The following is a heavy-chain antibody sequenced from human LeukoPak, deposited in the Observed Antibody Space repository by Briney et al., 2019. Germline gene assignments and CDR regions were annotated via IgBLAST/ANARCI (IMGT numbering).Heavy chain of an antibody. CDR1: GFTFSSYA. D-gene: IGHD6-19*01. CDR3: ARRSGVAVAGAFDY. J-gene: IGHJ4*02. Sequence: GGSLRLSCAASGFTFSSYAMRWVRQAPGKGLEWVSGISGSGDSTYYADSVKGRFTISRDNSKNTLYLQMNSLRAEDTVVYFCARRSGVAVAGAFDYWGQGTLVTVSS. V-gene: IGHV3-23*01. CDR2: ISGSGDST.